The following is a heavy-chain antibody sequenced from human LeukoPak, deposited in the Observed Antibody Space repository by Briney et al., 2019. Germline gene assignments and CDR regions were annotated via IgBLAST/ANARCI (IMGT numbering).Heavy chain of an antibody. J-gene: IGHJ3*02. CDR2: MNPNSGNT. CDR1: GYTFTSYD. V-gene: IGHV1-8*03. D-gene: IGHD3-22*01. CDR3: ARAGDSSGYLDI. Sequence: ASVKVSCKASGYTFTSYDINWVRQATGQGLEWMGWMNPNSGNTGYAQKFQGRVTITRNTSISTAYMELSSLRSEDTAVYYCARAGDSSGYLDIWGQGTMVTVSS.